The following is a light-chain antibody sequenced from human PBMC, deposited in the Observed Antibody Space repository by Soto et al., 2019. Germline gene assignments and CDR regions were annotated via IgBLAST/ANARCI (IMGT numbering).Light chain of an antibody. CDR1: HSVTSSQ. Sequence: ENLLTQSPGTLSLSPGDRATLSCRASHSVTSSQLAWYQQRPGQAPRLLIYGASTRAAGIPYTFSGSGSGTAVTLTISSLEPEDFAVYYCQQYGSSTGYTFGQGTKLEIK. J-gene: IGKJ2*01. V-gene: IGKV3-20*01. CDR3: QQYGSSTGYT. CDR2: GAS.